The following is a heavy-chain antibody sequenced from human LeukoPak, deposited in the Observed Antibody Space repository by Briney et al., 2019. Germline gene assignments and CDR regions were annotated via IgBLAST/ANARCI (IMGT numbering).Heavy chain of an antibody. V-gene: IGHV3-30*02. CDR3: AITSRPAEPHYYYYYMDV. CDR2: IRYDGSNK. CDR1: GFTFSSYG. Sequence: PGGSLRLSCAASGFTFSSYGMHWVRQAPGKGLEWVAFIRYDGSNKYYADSVKGRFTISRDNSKNTLYLQMNSLRAEDTAVYYCAITSRPAEPHYYYYYMDVWGKGTTVAVSS. D-gene: IGHD2-2*01. J-gene: IGHJ6*03.